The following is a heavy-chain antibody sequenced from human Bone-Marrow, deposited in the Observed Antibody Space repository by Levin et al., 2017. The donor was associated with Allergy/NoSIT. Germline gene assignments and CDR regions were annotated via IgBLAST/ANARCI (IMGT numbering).Heavy chain of an antibody. Sequence: LSLTCAASGFTFSSYAMHWVRQAPGKGLEWVAVISYDGSNKYYADSVKGRFTISRDNSKNTLYLQMNSLRAEDTAVYYCARTRTDYGDQGAFDIWGQGTMVTVSS. V-gene: IGHV3-30-3*01. CDR1: GFTFSSYA. D-gene: IGHD4-17*01. CDR2: ISYDGSNK. J-gene: IGHJ3*02. CDR3: ARTRTDYGDQGAFDI.